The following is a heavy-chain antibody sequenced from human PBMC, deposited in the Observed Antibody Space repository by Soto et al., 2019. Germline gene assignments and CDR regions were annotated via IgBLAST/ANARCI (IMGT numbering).Heavy chain of an antibody. J-gene: IGHJ5*01. Sequence: RSLTYTGSGDSITSINNYWGWIRQPPGLGLEWIANIYYDGSTFYNPSLKSRVAMSIDTSKNQFTLNLTSLTATDTAVYYCTTVVFPDTRHMDFASGGQGLPVTVYS. CDR1: GDSITSINNY. D-gene: IGHD1-1*01. CDR3: TTVVFPDTRHMDFAS. V-gene: IGHV4-39*01. CDR2: IYYDGST.